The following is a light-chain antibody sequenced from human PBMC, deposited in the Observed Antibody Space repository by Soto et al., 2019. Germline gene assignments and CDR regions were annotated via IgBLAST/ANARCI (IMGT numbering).Light chain of an antibody. CDR2: DAS. CDR3: QQSYSILWT. Sequence: IQMTQSPSTLSASAGDRLTISCRASQSIASWLAWYQQKAGKAPNLLIYDASSLQSGVPSRFSGSGSGTEFTLTITSLRPDDFATYYCQQSYSILWTFGQGAKVDI. CDR1: QSIASW. V-gene: IGKV1-5*01. J-gene: IGKJ1*01.